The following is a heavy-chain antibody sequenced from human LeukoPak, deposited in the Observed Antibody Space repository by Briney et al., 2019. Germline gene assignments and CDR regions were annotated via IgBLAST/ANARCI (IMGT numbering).Heavy chain of an antibody. D-gene: IGHD5-12*01. CDR3: AKDRTAGYDGLVDY. CDR2: ISYDGSNK. J-gene: IGHJ4*02. V-gene: IGHV3-30*18. CDR1: GFTFSNYG. Sequence: GGALRLSCAASGFTFSNYGMHWVRQAPGKGLEWVAVISYDGSNKYYTDSVNGLFTISRDNSKNTLYLQMNSLRAEDTAVYYCAKDRTAGYDGLVDYWGQGTLVTVSS.